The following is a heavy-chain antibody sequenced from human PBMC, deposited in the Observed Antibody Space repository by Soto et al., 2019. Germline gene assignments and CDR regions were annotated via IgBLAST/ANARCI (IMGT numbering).Heavy chain of an antibody. CDR1: SGSITTPNYF. J-gene: IGHJ5*02. V-gene: IGHV4-39*01. CDR3: ARHDYDILTTYHINWFDP. Sequence: KPSETLSLTCTVSSGSITTPNYFWGWVRQPPGKGLEWIGSIFYSGTTYYNPSLKSRVTISIDTSKNHFSLNLSSVTAADTAVYYCARHDYDILTTYHINWFDPWGQGTLVTVSS. D-gene: IGHD3-9*01. CDR2: IFYSGTT.